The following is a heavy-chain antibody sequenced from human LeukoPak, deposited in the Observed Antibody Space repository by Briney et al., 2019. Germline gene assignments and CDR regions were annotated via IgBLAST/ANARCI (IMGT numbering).Heavy chain of an antibody. CDR2: IYSGGST. J-gene: IGHJ4*02. CDR3: VRVGATSGIVDH. D-gene: IGHD1-26*01. Sequence: TGGSLRLSCAASGFIVSSNYMSWVRQAPGKGLEWVSVIYSGGSTYYADSVKGRFTISRDNSKNTLYLQMNSLRAEDTAVYYCVRVGATSGIVDHWGQGTLVTVSS. V-gene: IGHV3-53*01. CDR1: GFIVSSNY.